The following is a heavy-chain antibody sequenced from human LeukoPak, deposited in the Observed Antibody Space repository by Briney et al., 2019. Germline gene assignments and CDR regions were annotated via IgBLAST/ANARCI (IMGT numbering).Heavy chain of an antibody. CDR3: AKYKYYYDSSGYPGGLDY. J-gene: IGHJ4*02. V-gene: IGHV3-23*01. Sequence: GGSLRLSCAASGFTFSSYAMSWVRQAPGKGLEWVSAISGSGGSTYYADSVKGRLTISRDNSKNTLYLQMNSLRAEDTAVYYCAKYKYYYDSSGYPGGLDYWGQGTLVTVSS. CDR1: GFTFSSYA. D-gene: IGHD3-22*01. CDR2: ISGSGGST.